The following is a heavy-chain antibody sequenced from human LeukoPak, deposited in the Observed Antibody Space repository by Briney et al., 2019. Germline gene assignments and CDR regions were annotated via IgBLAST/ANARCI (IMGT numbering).Heavy chain of an antibody. J-gene: IGHJ3*02. D-gene: IGHD3-22*01. CDR3: ARDYYYDSSGCYGAFDI. Sequence: GGSLRLSCAASGFTFSDYYMSWIRQAPGKGLEWVSYISSSGSTIYYADSVKGRFTISRDNAKNSLYLQMNSLRAEDTAVYYCARDYYYDSSGCYGAFDIWGQGTMVTVSS. CDR2: ISSSGSTI. V-gene: IGHV3-11*04. CDR1: GFTFSDYY.